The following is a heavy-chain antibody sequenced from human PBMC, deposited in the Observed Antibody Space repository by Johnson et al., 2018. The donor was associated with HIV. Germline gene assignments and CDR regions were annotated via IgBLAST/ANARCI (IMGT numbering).Heavy chain of an antibody. J-gene: IGHJ3*02. CDR1: GFTFDDYA. Sequence: VQLVESGGGLVQPGRSLRLSCAASGFTFDDYAMHWVRHAPGKGLEWVSLISWDGNSTYYADSVKGRFTISRENSENSLYLQLNSLRAEDTALYYCAKDMGYSSFGYGFDIWGQGTMVTVSS. D-gene: IGHD6-19*01. CDR2: ISWDGNST. CDR3: AKDMGYSSFGYGFDI. V-gene: IGHV3-43D*03.